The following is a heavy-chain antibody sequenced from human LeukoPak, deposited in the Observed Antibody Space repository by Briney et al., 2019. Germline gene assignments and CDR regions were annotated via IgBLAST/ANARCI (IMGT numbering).Heavy chain of an antibody. V-gene: IGHV4-39*01. J-gene: IGHJ4*02. CDR1: GGSLSSSGYY. Sequence: PSETLSLTCTVPGGSLSSSGYYWGWIRHPPGKRREWIGSISYTGSTNYNPSLSSRVTISVDTSKNHFSLKVTSLTAADTSVYYCARHHESGWYSDFDYWGQGTLVTVSS. D-gene: IGHD6-19*01. CDR3: ARHHESGWYSDFDY. CDR2: ISYTGST.